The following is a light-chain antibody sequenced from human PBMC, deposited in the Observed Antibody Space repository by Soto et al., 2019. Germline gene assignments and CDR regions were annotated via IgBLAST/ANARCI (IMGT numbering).Light chain of an antibody. V-gene: IGLV1-40*01. CDR3: QSYDSSLSAYV. J-gene: IGLJ1*01. CDR2: GNS. Sequence: QSVLAQPPSVSGAPGQTVTISCTGSSSNIGAGYDLPWYQQLPGTAPKLLLYGNSNRPSGVPDRFSGSKSGTSASLAITGLQAEDEADYYCQSYDSSLSAYVFGTGTKLTVL. CDR1: SSNIGAGYD.